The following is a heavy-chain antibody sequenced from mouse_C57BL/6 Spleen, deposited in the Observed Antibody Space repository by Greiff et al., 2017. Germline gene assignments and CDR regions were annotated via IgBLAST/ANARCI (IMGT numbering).Heavy chain of an antibody. CDR1: GFNIKDDY. Sequence: DVQLQESGAELVRPGASVKLSCTASGFNIKDDYMHWVKQRPEQGLEWIGWIDPENGDTEYASKFQGKATITADTSSNTAYLQLSSLTSEDTAVYYCTPLPPRFAYWGQGTLVTVSA. D-gene: IGHD2-10*01. CDR3: TPLPPRFAY. V-gene: IGHV14-4*01. CDR2: IDPENGDT. J-gene: IGHJ3*01.